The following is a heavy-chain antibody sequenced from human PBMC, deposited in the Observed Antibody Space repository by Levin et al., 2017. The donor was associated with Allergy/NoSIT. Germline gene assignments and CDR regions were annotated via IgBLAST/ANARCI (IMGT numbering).Heavy chain of an antibody. CDR1: GFSFSPYT. Sequence: LSLTCAASGFSFSPYTMNWVRQAPGKGLQWVSSITGSGDYIHYADSVKGRFTISRDNAQNSLYLQMNSLTAEDTAVYYCAYGAGSYGPLFWGQGTLVNVSS. CDR3: AYGAGSYGPLF. J-gene: IGHJ4*02. D-gene: IGHD3-10*01. CDR2: ITGSGDYI. V-gene: IGHV3-21*01.